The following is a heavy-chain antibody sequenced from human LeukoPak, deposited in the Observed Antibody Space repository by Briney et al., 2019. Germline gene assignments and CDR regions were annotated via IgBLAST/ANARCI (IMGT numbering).Heavy chain of an antibody. V-gene: IGHV3-74*01. D-gene: IGHD6-13*01. CDR2: INSDGSNT. CDR3: ARAAAGLRTFDI. J-gene: IGHJ3*02. Sequence: GGSLRLSCAASGFTFNSYWMHWVRQAPGKGLVWVSRINSDGSNTSYADSAKGRFTISRDNAKNTLYLQMNSLRAEDTAVYYCARAAAGLRTFDIWGQGTMVTVSS. CDR1: GFTFNSYW.